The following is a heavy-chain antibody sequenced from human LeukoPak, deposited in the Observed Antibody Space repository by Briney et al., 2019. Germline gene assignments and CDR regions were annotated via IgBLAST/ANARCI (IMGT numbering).Heavy chain of an antibody. J-gene: IGHJ1*01. CDR3: AKGIRRGYDSTNGYSQH. Sequence: RAGGSLRLSCAASGFTFSSYAMSWVRQAPGKGLEWVSAISGSGGSTYYADSVKGRFTISRDNSKNTLYLQMNSLRADDTAVYYCAKGIRRGYDSTNGYSQHWGQGTLVTVSS. CDR1: GFTFSSYA. V-gene: IGHV3-23*01. CDR2: ISGSGGST. D-gene: IGHD3-22*01.